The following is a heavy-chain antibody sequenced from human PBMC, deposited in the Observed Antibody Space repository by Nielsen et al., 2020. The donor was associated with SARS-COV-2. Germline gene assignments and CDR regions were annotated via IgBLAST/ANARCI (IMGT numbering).Heavy chain of an antibody. Sequence: GESLKISCAASGFSFRDYYISWIRQAPGKGLEWLSFISASGTIIQYAAAVEGRFTISRDTAKNSVSLQMNSLRVDDTAVYYCATHFVLGWLDYWGQGTLVAVSS. CDR1: GFSFRDYY. J-gene: IGHJ5*01. D-gene: IGHD2-21*01. V-gene: IGHV3-11*01. CDR2: ISASGTII. CDR3: ATHFVLGWLDY.